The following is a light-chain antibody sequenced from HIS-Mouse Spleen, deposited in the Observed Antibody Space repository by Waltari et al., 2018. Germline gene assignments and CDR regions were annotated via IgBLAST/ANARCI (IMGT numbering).Light chain of an antibody. CDR3: CSYAGSSTWV. V-gene: IGLV2-23*01. J-gene: IGLJ3*02. CDR1: SGDVGSYTL. Sequence: QSALTQPASVSGSPGPSITISCPGTSGDVGSYTLVSWYQQHPGKAPKLMIYEGSKRPSGVSNRFSGSKSGNTASLTISGLQAEDEADYYCCSYAGSSTWVFGGGTKLTVL. CDR2: EGS.